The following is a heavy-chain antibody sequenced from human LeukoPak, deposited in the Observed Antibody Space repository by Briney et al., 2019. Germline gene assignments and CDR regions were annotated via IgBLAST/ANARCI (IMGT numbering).Heavy chain of an antibody. D-gene: IGHD6-13*01. CDR3: ARVYYSSSYDYWYFDL. Sequence: SETLSLTCTVSGGSIRGYYWSWIRQPPGKGLEWIGYIYYSGSTNYSPSLKSRVTISVDTSKNQFSLKLSSVTAADTAVYYCARVYYSSSYDYWYFDLWGRGTLVTVSS. V-gene: IGHV4-59*01. CDR2: IYYSGST. J-gene: IGHJ2*01. CDR1: GGSIRGYY.